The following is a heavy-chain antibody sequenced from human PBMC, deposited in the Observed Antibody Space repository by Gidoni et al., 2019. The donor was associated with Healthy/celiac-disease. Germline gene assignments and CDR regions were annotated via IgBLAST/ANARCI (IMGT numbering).Heavy chain of an antibody. V-gene: IGHV3-21*01. Sequence: EVQLVESGGGLVKPGGSLGLSCAASGFPFSSYRMNWVRQAPGKGLEWGSSISSSSSYIYYADSVKGRFTISRDNAKNSLYRQMNSLRAEDTAVYYCARDKNLQLWSPFDYWGQGTLVTVSS. J-gene: IGHJ4*02. CDR2: ISSSSSYI. CDR3: ARDKNLQLWSPFDY. D-gene: IGHD5-18*01. CDR1: GFPFSSYR.